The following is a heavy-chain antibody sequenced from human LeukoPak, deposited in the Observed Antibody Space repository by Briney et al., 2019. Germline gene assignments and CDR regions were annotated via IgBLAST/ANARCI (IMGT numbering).Heavy chain of an antibody. J-gene: IGHJ6*03. CDR2: TYYRSKWFN. Sequence: SQTLSLTCAISGDSVSSNSAAWNWIRLSPSRGLEWLGRTYYRSKWFNDYAVSVRGRITINPDTSKNQFSLQLNSVTPEDMAVYYCARGLWFGELLGGYYYYIDVWGKGTTVTVSS. D-gene: IGHD3-10*01. CDR3: ARGLWFGELLGGYYYYIDV. CDR1: GDSVSSNSAA. V-gene: IGHV6-1*01.